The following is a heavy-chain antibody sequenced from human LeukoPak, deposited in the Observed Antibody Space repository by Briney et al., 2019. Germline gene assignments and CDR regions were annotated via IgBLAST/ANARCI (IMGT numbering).Heavy chain of an antibody. D-gene: IGHD4-17*01. V-gene: IGHV4-39*07. CDR1: GGSISSSSYY. CDR3: ARDYGDYARRSIDY. J-gene: IGHJ4*02. Sequence: SETLSLTCTVSGGSISSSSYYWGWIRQPPGKGLERIGSSYYSGRTYYNPSLKSLVTIAVDTAKNQFSLKLSSVTAADTAVYYCARDYGDYARRSIDYWGQGTLVTVSS. CDR2: SYYSGRT.